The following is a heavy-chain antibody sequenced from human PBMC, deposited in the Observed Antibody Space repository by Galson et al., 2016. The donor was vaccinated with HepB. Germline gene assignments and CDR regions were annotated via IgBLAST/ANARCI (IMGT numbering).Heavy chain of an antibody. J-gene: IGHJ3*02. V-gene: IGHV1-46*01. CDR2: INSGGGVT. D-gene: IGHD3-9*01. Sequence: SVKVSCKASGYTFTNHDLHWVRQAPGQGLDWMGVINSGGGVTTYAQKFQGRVTMTRDTSTSTVYMNLSSLRSEDTAVYYCAREASPYYDILTGRDAVDIWGQGTMVTVSS. CDR3: AREASPYYDILTGRDAVDI. CDR1: GYTFTNHD.